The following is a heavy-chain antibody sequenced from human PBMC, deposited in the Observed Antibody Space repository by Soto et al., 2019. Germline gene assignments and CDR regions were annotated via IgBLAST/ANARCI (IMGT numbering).Heavy chain of an antibody. V-gene: IGHV3-9*01. J-gene: IGHJ1*01. CDR1: VFTCDDYA. D-gene: IGHD6-13*01. CDR3: VKDESINWYSGHFRH. CDR2: INRNSGSI. Sequence: SLRLSCSASVFTCDDYAMHWFRQVPGKGLEWVSGINRNSGSIGYGDSVKGRFAISRDNAKNSLHLQMNSLSAEDTAFYYCVKDESINWYSGHFRHWGQGTLVTVSS.